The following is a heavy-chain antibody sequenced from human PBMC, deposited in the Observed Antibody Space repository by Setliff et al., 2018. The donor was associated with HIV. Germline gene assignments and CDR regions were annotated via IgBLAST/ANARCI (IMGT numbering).Heavy chain of an antibody. D-gene: IGHD3-10*01. V-gene: IGHV4-4*07. CDR2: IYISGST. J-gene: IGHJ5*02. Sequence: SETLSLTCTVSDDFITSYYWNWIRQPAGKGLEWIGRIYISGSTNYNPSLESRVTISLDTSKNQVSLKVTSVTAADTAVYYCARVAAGTYGKGDWFDPWGQGTQVTVSS. CDR3: ARVAAGTYGKGDWFDP. CDR1: DDFITSYY.